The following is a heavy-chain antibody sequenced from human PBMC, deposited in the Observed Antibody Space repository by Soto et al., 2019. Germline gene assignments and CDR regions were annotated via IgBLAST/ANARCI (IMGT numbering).Heavy chain of an antibody. J-gene: IGHJ6*02. Sequence: QVQLVQSGAEVKKPGASVKVSCTASGGTFSNYAFNWVRQAPGQGFEWLGSIIPVFASINYAQKFQGRLKITADASTSTVYMELSSLRSEDTAIYYCARVTTGDVWGQGTTVIVSS. CDR2: IIPVFASI. CDR3: ARVTTGDV. D-gene: IGHD4-17*01. CDR1: GGTFSNYA. V-gene: IGHV1-69*15.